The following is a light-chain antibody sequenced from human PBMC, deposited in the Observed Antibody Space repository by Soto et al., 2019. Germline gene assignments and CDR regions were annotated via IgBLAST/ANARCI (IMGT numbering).Light chain of an antibody. CDR1: QDIREY. CDR2: SAS. CDR3: LQYINYPLT. J-gene: IGKJ1*01. Sequence: DIQMTQSPSSLSASVGDRVTITCRASQDIREYLAWFQQKPGKAPKRLIYSASTLQDGVPSHFSGSGYGTEFTLTISSLQPEDFASYYCLQYINYPLTFGQGTRVDVK. V-gene: IGKV1-17*01.